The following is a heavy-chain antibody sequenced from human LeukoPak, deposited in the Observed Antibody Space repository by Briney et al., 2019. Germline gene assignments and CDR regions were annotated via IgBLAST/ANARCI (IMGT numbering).Heavy chain of an antibody. V-gene: IGHV3-43D*03. CDR3: ARGPTYYDFWSGPGDY. CDR1: GFTFDDYA. J-gene: IGHJ4*02. CDR2: ISWDGGST. D-gene: IGHD3-3*01. Sequence: GGSLRLSCAASGFTFDDYAMHWVRQAPEKGLEWVSLISWDGGSTYYADSVKGRFTISRDNSKNSLYLQMNSLRAEDTALYYCARGPTYYDFWSGPGDYWGQGTLVTVSS.